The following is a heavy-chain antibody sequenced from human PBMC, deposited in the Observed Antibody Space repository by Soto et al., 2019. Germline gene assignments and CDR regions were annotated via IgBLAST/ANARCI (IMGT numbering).Heavy chain of an antibody. D-gene: IGHD3-10*01. Sequence: SDTLSLTCTVSGGSISSYYWSWIRQPPGKGLEWIGYIYYSGSTNYTPSLKSRVTISVDTSKNQFSLKLSSVTAADTAVYYCARVWGGAFDIWGQGTMVNVSS. J-gene: IGHJ3*02. V-gene: IGHV4-59*01. CDR2: IYYSGST. CDR1: GGSISSYY. CDR3: ARVWGGAFDI.